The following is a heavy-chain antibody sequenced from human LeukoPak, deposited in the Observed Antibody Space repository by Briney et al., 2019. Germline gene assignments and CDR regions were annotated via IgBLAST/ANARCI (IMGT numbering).Heavy chain of an antibody. CDR3: ARTTSGYSYVNY. CDR2: IYPGDSET. D-gene: IGHD5-18*01. Sequence: GESLKISCKGSGYSFTSYWIGWVRQMPGKGLEWMGTIYPGDSETRYSLSFQGQVTISADKSICTAYLQWSSLKASDTAMYYCARTTSGYSYVNYWGQGTLVTVSS. J-gene: IGHJ4*02. CDR1: GYSFTSYW. V-gene: IGHV5-51*01.